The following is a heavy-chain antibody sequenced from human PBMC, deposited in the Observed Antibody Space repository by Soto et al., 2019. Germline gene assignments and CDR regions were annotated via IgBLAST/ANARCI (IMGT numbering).Heavy chain of an antibody. J-gene: IGHJ5*02. Sequence: LRLSCVSSGFSFRSYAMSWVRPAPGKGLEWVSDISGSGGSTPYADSVKGRFSISSDNSKNTLDLQMNSLRAEDTAGYYCAKSAVSGSSWFDPWGQGALVTVSS. D-gene: IGHD3-10*01. CDR3: AKSAVSGSSWFDP. CDR1: GFSFRSYA. CDR2: ISGSGGST. V-gene: IGHV3-23*01.